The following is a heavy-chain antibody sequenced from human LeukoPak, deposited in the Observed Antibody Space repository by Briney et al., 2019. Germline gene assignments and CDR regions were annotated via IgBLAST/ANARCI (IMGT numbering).Heavy chain of an antibody. Sequence: GGSLRLSCAASGFTFSSYGMHWVRQAPGKGLEWVAVIWYDGSNKYYADSVKGRFTISRDNSKNTLYLQMNSLRAEDTAVYCCARESSGSQRGIDYWGQGTLVTVSS. CDR1: GFTFSSYG. CDR2: IWYDGSNK. D-gene: IGHD5-12*01. J-gene: IGHJ4*02. V-gene: IGHV3-33*01. CDR3: ARESSGSQRGIDY.